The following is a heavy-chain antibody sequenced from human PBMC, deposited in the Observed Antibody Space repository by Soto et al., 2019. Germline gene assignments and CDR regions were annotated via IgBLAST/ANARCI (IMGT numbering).Heavy chain of an antibody. CDR3: ARDRGIVATYYYFSGMDV. CDR1: GFTLSSNY. J-gene: IGHJ6*04. V-gene: IGHV3-53*01. CDR2: IYSVGST. Sequence: PAGCMRLSCAPSGFTLSSNYMSWVRQAQAKGLDWDSVIYSVGSTYYADSVKGHFPIPRDNSKNTLHLQMNILRAVDTAVYYRARDRGIVATYYYFSGMDVWGEGTTVTVPQ. D-gene: IGHD5-12*01.